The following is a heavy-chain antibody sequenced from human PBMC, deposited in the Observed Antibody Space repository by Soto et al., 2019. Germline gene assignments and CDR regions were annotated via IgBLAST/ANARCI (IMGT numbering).Heavy chain of an antibody. CDR2: IVVGSDNT. CDR1: GFTFGTSA. CDR3: ARTDSFDP. D-gene: IGHD1-1*01. Sequence: SVKVSCKASGFTFGTSAIQWVRLARGQSLEWIGWIVVGSDNTDYAQKFQDRIIITRDTSANTAYMELSSLRSEDTALYYCARTDSFDPWGQGTLVTVSS. J-gene: IGHJ5*02. V-gene: IGHV1-58*02.